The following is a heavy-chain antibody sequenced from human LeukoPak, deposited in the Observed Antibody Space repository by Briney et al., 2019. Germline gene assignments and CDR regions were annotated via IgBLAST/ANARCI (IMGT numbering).Heavy chain of an antibody. Sequence: GGSLRLSCAGSGFTFSKFGMIWVRQAPGRGLEWVSGISASSTNTYYADSLKGRSTISRDNAKNTLYLEMNSLRAEDTAVYYCGKDPNGDFIGAFDMWGRGTMVTVSP. D-gene: IGHD2-21*02. CDR3: GKDPNGDFIGAFDM. J-gene: IGHJ3*02. CDR1: GFTFSKFG. V-gene: IGHV3-23*01. CDR2: ISASSTNT.